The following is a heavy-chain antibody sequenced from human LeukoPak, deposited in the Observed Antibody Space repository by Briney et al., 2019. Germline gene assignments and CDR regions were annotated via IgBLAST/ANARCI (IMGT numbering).Heavy chain of an antibody. D-gene: IGHD4-17*01. CDR3: ARDRESNRYGDYGCWFDP. J-gene: IGHJ5*02. CDR1: GFTFSSYN. Sequence: GGSLRLSCAASGFTFSSYNMNWVRQAPGKGLEWVSCISSSSSYIYYADSVKGRFTISRDNAKNSLYLQMNSLGAEDTAVYYCARDRESNRYGDYGCWFDPWGQGTLVTVSS. V-gene: IGHV3-21*01. CDR2: ISSSSSYI.